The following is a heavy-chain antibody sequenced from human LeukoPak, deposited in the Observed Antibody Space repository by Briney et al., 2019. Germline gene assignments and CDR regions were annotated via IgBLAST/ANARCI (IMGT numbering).Heavy chain of an antibody. V-gene: IGHV4-31*03. Sequence: TSQTLSLTCTVSGDSISSGGYYWNWIRQHLGKGLDWIGHIYYSGNTYYNPSHKSRATISVDTSKKQFSLKLSSVTAADTAVYYCARARALVTMVRGVPYYHYYYGMDVWGQGTTVTVSS. CDR3: ARARALVTMVRGVPYYHYYYGMDV. D-gene: IGHD3-10*01. CDR1: GDSISSGGYY. J-gene: IGHJ6*02. CDR2: IYYSGNT.